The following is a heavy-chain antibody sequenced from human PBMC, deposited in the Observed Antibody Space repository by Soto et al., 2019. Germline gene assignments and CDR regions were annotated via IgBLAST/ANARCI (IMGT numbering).Heavy chain of an antibody. CDR1: GGSVSSGTYQ. D-gene: IGHD3-3*01. J-gene: IGHJ6*02. V-gene: IGHV4-61*03. CDR3: ARLHFYDFWSGSVAMDV. Sequence: QVQLQESGPGLVKPSETLSLTCTVSGGSVSSGTYQWSWIRQSPGKGLEWIGYIHYTGNTNYNPSLKSRVSISVDTSKNHFSLKLTSVTAADTALYFCARLHFYDFWSGSVAMDVWGQGTAVTVSS. CDR2: IHYTGNT.